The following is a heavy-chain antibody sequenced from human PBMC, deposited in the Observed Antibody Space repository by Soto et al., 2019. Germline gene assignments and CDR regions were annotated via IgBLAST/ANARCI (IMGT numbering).Heavy chain of an antibody. D-gene: IGHD2-15*01. CDR3: ARFGPTGYCSGGSCYRWFDP. Sequence: QVQLVQSGAEVKKPGASVKVSCKASGYTFTGYYMHWVRQAPGQGLEWMGWINPNSGGTNYAQKFQGRVTMTRDTSINTAYMELYRLRSDDTAVYYCARFGPTGYCSGGSCYRWFDPWGQGTLVTVSS. CDR2: INPNSGGT. CDR1: GYTFTGYY. J-gene: IGHJ5*02. V-gene: IGHV1-2*02.